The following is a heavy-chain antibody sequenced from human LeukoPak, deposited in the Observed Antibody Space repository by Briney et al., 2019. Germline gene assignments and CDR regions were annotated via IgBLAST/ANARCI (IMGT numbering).Heavy chain of an antibody. CDR2: INANTGNP. V-gene: IGHV7-4-1*02. CDR1: GYTFTSYS. CDR3: ARDFPARDWFFDL. J-gene: IGHJ2*01. Sequence: APGKVSCNASGYTFTSYSLKLVRQAPGQGVEYMGWINANTGNPTYAQGFTGRFVFSLDTSVSTAYLQISSLKAEDTAVYYCARDFPARDWFFDLWGRGTLVTVSS.